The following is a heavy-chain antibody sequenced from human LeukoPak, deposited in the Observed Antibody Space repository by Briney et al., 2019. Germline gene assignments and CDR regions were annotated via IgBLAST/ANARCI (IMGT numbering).Heavy chain of an antibody. D-gene: IGHD6-19*01. J-gene: IGHJ3*02. V-gene: IGHV3-7*01. CDR2: INQDGSEK. CDR1: GFTFSSYW. CDR3: ARGGYSSGWADAFDI. Sequence: GGSLRLSCATSGFTFSSYWMSWVRQAPGKGLEWVAYINQDGSEKNYADSVKGRFTVSRDNAKNSLFLEMNSLRAEDTAVYYCARGGYSSGWADAFDIWGQGTMVTVSS.